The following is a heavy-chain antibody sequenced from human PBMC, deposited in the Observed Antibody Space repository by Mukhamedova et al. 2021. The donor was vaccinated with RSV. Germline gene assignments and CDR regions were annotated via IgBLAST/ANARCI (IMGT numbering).Heavy chain of an antibody. CDR2: ISSSNSYI. D-gene: IGHD2-2*01. Sequence: VSSISSSNSYIYYADSVKGRFTISRDNAKNSLYLQMNSLTAEDTAVYYCAGDPRCSSTSCYDYYYYYMDVWGKGTTVTVSS. J-gene: IGHJ6*03. CDR3: AGDPRCSSTSCYDYYYYYMDV. V-gene: IGHV3-21*01.